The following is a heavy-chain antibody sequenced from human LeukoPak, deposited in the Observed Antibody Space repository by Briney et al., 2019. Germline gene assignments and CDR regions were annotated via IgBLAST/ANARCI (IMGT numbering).Heavy chain of an antibody. CDR3: ASSSAGDSSGYYVY. D-gene: IGHD3-22*01. CDR1: GFTFSSYG. V-gene: IGHV3-33*01. J-gene: IGHJ4*02. CDR2: IWYDGSNK. Sequence: PGGSLRLSCAVSGFTFSSYGMHWVRQAPGKGLEWVAVIWYDGSNKYYADSVKGRFTISRDNSKNTLYLQMNSLRAEDTAVYYCASSSAGDSSGYYVYWGQGTLVTVSS.